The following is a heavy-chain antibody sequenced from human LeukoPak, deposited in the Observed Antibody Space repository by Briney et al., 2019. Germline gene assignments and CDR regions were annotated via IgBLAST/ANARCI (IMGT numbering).Heavy chain of an antibody. CDR3: ARDGDFWSNSYYYYMDV. CDR1: GGTFSSYA. D-gene: IGHD3-3*01. CDR2: IIPIFGTA. J-gene: IGHJ6*03. V-gene: IGHV1-69*01. Sequence: SVKVSCKASGGTFSSYAISWVRQAPGQGLEWMGGIIPIFGTANYAQKFQGRVTITADESTSTAYMELSSLRSEDTAVYYCARDGDFWSNSYYYYMDVWGKGTAVTVSS.